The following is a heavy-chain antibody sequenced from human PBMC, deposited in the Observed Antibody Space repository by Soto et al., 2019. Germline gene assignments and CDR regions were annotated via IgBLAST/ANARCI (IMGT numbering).Heavy chain of an antibody. Sequence: QVQLVESGGGVVQPGRSLRLSCVASGFSFSAYAIHWVRQAPGKGLEWVALISYDETTTYYADSVKGRFTISRDNSKNTLYLQMNSLRSEDTAVYYCVRARQNLVVNEYFQYWGQGTLVIVSS. CDR2: ISYDETTT. CDR3: VRARQNLVVNEYFQY. V-gene: IGHV3-30-3*01. J-gene: IGHJ1*01. D-gene: IGHD2-8*02. CDR1: GFSFSAYA.